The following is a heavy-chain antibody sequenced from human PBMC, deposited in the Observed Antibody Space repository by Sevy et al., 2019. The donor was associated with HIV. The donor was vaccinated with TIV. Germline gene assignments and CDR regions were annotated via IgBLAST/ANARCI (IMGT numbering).Heavy chain of an antibody. Sequence: ASVKVSCKVSGYTLTELSMHWVRQAPGKGLEWMGGFDPEDGETIYAQKFQGRVTMTEDTSTDTAYMELSSLRSEDTAVYYCATVIPVTTMGDYYYYGMDVWGQGTTVTVSS. CDR1: GYTLTELS. CDR3: ATVIPVTTMGDYYYYGMDV. CDR2: FDPEDGET. J-gene: IGHJ6*02. D-gene: IGHD4-17*01. V-gene: IGHV1-24*01.